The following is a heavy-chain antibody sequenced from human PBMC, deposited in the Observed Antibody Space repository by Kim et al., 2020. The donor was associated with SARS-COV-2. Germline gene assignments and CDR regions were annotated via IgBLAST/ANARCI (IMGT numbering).Heavy chain of an antibody. CDR3: AKDYNPDSSGYYDVLDAFDI. V-gene: IGHV3-30*18. CDR2: ISYDGSNK. CDR1: GFTFSSYG. J-gene: IGHJ3*02. Sequence: GGSLRLSCAASGFTFSSYGMHWVRQAPGKGLEWVAVISYDGSNKYYADSVKGRFTISRDNSKNTLYLQMNSLRAEDTAVYYCAKDYNPDSSGYYDVLDAFDIWGQGTMVTVSS. D-gene: IGHD3-22*01.